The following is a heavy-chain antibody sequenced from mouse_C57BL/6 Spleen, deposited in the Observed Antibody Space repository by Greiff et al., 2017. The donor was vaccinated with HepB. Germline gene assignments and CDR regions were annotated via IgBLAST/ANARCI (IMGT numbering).Heavy chain of an antibody. CDR3: ARRANWSWFAY. CDR1: GYSFTSYY. CDR2: IYPGSGNT. J-gene: IGHJ3*01. V-gene: IGHV1-66*01. Sequence: QVQLQQSGPELVKPGASVKISCKASGYSFTSYYIHWVKQRPGQGLEWIGWIYPGSGNTKYNEKFKGKATLTADTSSSTAYMQLSSLTSEDSAVYYCARRANWSWFAYWGQGTLVTVSA. D-gene: IGHD4-1*01.